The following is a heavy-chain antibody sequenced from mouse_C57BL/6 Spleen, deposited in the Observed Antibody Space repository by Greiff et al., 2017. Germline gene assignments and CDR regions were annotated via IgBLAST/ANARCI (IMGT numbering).Heavy chain of an antibody. CDR1: GYTFTSYW. D-gene: IGHD1-1*01. CDR3: ASTYGSSLYAMDY. CDR2: IHPNSGST. Sequence: QVQLQQPGAELVKPGASVKLSCKASGYTFTSYWMHWVKQRPGQGLEWIGMIHPNSGSTNYNEKFKSKATLTVDKSSSTAYMQLSSLTSEDSAVYYCASTYGSSLYAMDYWGQGTSVTVSS. V-gene: IGHV1-64*01. J-gene: IGHJ4*01.